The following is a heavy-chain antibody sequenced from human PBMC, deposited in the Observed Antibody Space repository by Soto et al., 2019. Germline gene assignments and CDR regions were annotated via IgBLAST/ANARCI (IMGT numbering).Heavy chain of an antibody. CDR2: IYPGDSDT. V-gene: IGHV5-51*01. J-gene: IGHJ4*02. D-gene: IGHD2-15*01. Sequence: GESLKISCKGSGYSFTSYWIGWVRQMPGKGLEWMGIIYPGDSDTRYSPSFQGQVTISADKSISTAYLQWSSLKASDTAMYYCARHFRYCSGGSCYDHFDYWGQGTLVTVSS. CDR1: GYSFTSYW. CDR3: ARHFRYCSGGSCYDHFDY.